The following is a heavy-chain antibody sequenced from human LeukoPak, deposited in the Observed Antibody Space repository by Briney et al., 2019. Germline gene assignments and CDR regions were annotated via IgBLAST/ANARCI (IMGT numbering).Heavy chain of an antibody. CDR2: ISYDGSNK. CDR1: GFTFSSYG. CDR3: VKDRRGSGSSDNWFDP. J-gene: IGHJ5*02. D-gene: IGHD6-6*01. Sequence: PGRSLRLSCAASGFTFSSYGMHWVRQAPGKGLEWVAVISYDGSNKYYADSVKGRFTISRDNSKNTLYLQMNSLRAEDTAVYYCVKDRRGSGSSDNWFDPWGQGTLVTVSS. V-gene: IGHV3-30*18.